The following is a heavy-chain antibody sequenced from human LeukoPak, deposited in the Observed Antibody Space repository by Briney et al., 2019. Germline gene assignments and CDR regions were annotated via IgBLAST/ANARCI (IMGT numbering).Heavy chain of an antibody. Sequence: GASVKVSCKASGYTFTGYYMHWVRRAPGQGLEWMGWINPNSGGTNYAQKFQGWVTMTRDTSISTAYMELSRLRSDDTAVYYCAREPDNSGGNLHFDYWGQGTLVTVSS. D-gene: IGHD2-15*01. J-gene: IGHJ4*02. CDR1: GYTFTGYY. CDR2: INPNSGGT. CDR3: AREPDNSGGNLHFDY. V-gene: IGHV1-2*04.